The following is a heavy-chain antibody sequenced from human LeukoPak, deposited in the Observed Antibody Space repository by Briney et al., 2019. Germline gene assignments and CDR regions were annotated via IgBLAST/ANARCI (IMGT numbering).Heavy chain of an antibody. Sequence: GGSLRLSCAASGFTFSSYSMNWVRQAPGKGLEWVSYISSGSNTIYYADSVKGRFTISRDNSKNTLYLQMNSLRAEDTAVYYCAKGPGNIVVVPAAISCFQHWGQGTLVTVSS. J-gene: IGHJ1*01. D-gene: IGHD2-2*01. V-gene: IGHV3-48*01. CDR2: ISSGSNTI. CDR3: AKGPGNIVVVPAAISCFQH. CDR1: GFTFSSYS.